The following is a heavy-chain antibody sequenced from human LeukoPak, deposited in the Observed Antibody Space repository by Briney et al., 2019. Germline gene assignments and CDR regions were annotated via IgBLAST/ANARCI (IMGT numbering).Heavy chain of an antibody. CDR3: AAIAAAGTGGSANFDY. CDR2: INHSGST. Sequence: SETLSLTCTVSGDSISGYYWSWIRQPPGKGLEWIGEINHSGSTNYNPSLKSRVTISVDTSKNQFSLKLSSVTAADTAVYYCAAIAAAGTGGSANFDYWGQGTLVTVSS. J-gene: IGHJ4*02. CDR1: GDSISGYY. V-gene: IGHV4-34*01. D-gene: IGHD6-13*01.